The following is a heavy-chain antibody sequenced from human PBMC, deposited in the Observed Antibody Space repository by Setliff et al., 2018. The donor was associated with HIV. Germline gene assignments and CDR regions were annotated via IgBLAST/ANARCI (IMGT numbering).Heavy chain of an antibody. Sequence: GGSLRLSCEASGFTFSSYDFHWVRQAAGKGLEWVSAIGTGGDTYYVDSVKGRFTISRENARNTLYLQMNSLRAEDTATYYCAKEFGDLSGAYWGQGTLVTVSS. J-gene: IGHJ4*02. CDR1: GFTFSSYD. CDR2: IGTGGDT. V-gene: IGHV3-13*01. D-gene: IGHD3-10*01. CDR3: AKEFGDLSGAY.